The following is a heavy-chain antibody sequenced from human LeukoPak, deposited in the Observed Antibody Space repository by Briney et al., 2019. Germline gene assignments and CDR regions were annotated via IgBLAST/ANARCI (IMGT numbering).Heavy chain of an antibody. CDR2: IYYSGST. CDR1: GGSISSYY. Sequence: PSETLSLTCTVSGGSISSYYWSWIRQPPGKGLEWIGYIYYSGSTNYNPSLKSRVTISVDTSKNQFSLKLSSVTAADTAVYYCARDRGYDPNSYFDYWGQGTLVTVSS. CDR3: ARDRGYDPNSYFDY. D-gene: IGHD5-12*01. V-gene: IGHV4-59*01. J-gene: IGHJ4*02.